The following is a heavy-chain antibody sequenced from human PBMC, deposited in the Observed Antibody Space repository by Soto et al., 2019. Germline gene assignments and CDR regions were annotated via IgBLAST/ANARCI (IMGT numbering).Heavy chain of an antibody. D-gene: IGHD5-12*01. CDR2: TYYSGST. CDR3: ARDSGWLQWD. V-gene: IGHV4-30-4*01. CDR1: GGSISSGDYC. J-gene: IGHJ4*02. Sequence: PSQTLSLTCTVPGGSISSGDYCWSWIRQPPGKGLEWIGYTYYSGSTYHNPSLKSRVTISVDTSKNQSSLKLSSVTAADTAVYYCARDSGWLQWDWGQGTLVTASS.